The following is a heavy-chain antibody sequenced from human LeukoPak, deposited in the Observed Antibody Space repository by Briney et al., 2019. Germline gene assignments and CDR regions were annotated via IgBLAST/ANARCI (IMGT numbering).Heavy chain of an antibody. J-gene: IGHJ4*02. CDR2: ISAYNGNT. Sequence: ASVKVSCKASGYTFTSYGISWVRHAPGQGLEWMGWISAYNGNTNNAQKLQGRVTLTTDTPTSTAYMELRSLRSDDTAVYYCARWHGRAYYYGSGPLDYWGRGTLVTVSS. V-gene: IGHV1-18*01. CDR3: ARWHGRAYYYGSGPLDY. CDR1: GYTFTSYG. D-gene: IGHD3-10*01.